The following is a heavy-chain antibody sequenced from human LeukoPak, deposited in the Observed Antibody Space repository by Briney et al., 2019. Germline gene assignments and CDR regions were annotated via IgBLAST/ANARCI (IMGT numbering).Heavy chain of an antibody. D-gene: IGHD2-2*01. CDR3: ARDRKVRFCSTSCHPVGWFDP. Sequence: SETLSLTCTVSGGSISGSYWNWIRQPPGKGLEWVGYIYSSGSTNYNPSHKSRVTISVDTPKNQFSLRLSSVTAADTAVYYCARDRKVRFCSTSCHPVGWFDPWGQGTLVTVSS. V-gene: IGHV4-4*08. CDR2: IYSSGST. CDR1: GGSISGSY. J-gene: IGHJ5*02.